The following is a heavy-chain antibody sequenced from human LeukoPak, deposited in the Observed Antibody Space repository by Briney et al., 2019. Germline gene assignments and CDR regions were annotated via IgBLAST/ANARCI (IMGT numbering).Heavy chain of an antibody. Sequence: PSETLSLTCTVSGDSISGFYWSWIRQAAGKGLEWIGHIYTSGSTNYNPSLKSRVTMSVDMSKNQFSLKLRSVTAADTAVYYCARVMVGAHGDAFDIWGQGTMVTVSS. CDR1: GDSISGFY. J-gene: IGHJ3*02. CDR3: ARVMVGAHGDAFDI. CDR2: IYTSGST. D-gene: IGHD1-26*01. V-gene: IGHV4-4*07.